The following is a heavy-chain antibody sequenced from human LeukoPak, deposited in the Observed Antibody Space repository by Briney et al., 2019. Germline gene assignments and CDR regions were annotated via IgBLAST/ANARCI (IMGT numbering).Heavy chain of an antibody. D-gene: IGHD6-13*01. CDR3: ARIESSSYRSFDY. CDR2: IYSSGST. Sequence: RPSETLSLTCTVSGGSMSSYYWSWIRQPAGKGLEWIGRIYSSGSTNYNPSLKSGVTMSVDTSKNQFSLKLSSVTAADTAVYYCARIESSSYRSFDYWGQGTLVTVSS. J-gene: IGHJ4*02. V-gene: IGHV4-4*07. CDR1: GGSMSSYY.